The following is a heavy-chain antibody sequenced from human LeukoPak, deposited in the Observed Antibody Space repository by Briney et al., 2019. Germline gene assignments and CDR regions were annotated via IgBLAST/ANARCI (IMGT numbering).Heavy chain of an antibody. D-gene: IGHD1-26*01. Sequence: GGSLRLSCAASGFTFDDYGMSWARQAPGKGLEWVSRINWNGGSTGYADSVKGRFTISRDNAKNSLYLQMNSLSAEDTALYHCARNTPSGTYFFDYWGQGTLVTVSS. CDR3: ARNTPSGTYFFDY. V-gene: IGHV3-20*01. CDR1: GFTFDDYG. J-gene: IGHJ4*02. CDR2: INWNGGST.